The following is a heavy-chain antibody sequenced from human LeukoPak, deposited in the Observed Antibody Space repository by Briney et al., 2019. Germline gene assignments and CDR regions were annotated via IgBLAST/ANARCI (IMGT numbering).Heavy chain of an antibody. J-gene: IGHJ4*02. CDR1: GYTFTSYD. D-gene: IGHD1-26*01. CDR3: ARARVGATGYYFDY. Sequence: ASVTVSFTASGYTFTSYDINWVRQATGQGLEWMGWMNPNSGNTGYAQKFQGRVTMTRNTSISTAYMELSRLRSDDTAVYYCARARVGATGYYFDYWGQGTLVTVSS. V-gene: IGHV1-8*01. CDR2: MNPNSGNT.